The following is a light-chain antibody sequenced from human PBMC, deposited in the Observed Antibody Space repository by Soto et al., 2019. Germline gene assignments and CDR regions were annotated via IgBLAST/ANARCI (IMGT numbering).Light chain of an antibody. J-gene: IGLJ2*01. CDR2: DVT. V-gene: IGLV2-14*01. Sequence: QSALTQPASVSGSPGQSITISCTGTSSDVGGYNYVSWYQQHPGKAPKLMIYDVTNRPSGVSNRFSGSKSGNTACLTISGLQVEDESDYYCSSYTSTSTLVVFGGGTQLTVL. CDR1: SSDVGGYNY. CDR3: SSYTSTSTLVV.